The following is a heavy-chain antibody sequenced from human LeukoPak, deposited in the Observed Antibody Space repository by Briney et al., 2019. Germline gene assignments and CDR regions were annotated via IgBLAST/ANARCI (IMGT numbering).Heavy chain of an antibody. CDR3: ARDGDGYSGYDSFDY. V-gene: IGHV3-30-3*01. Sequence: GGSLRLSCAASGFTFSSYAMHWVRQAPGKGLEWVAVISYDGSNKYYADSVKGRFTISRDNSKNTLYLQMNSLRAEDTAVYYCARDGDGYSGYDSFDYWGQGTLVTVSS. J-gene: IGHJ4*02. CDR2: ISYDGSNK. CDR1: GFTFSSYA. D-gene: IGHD5-12*01.